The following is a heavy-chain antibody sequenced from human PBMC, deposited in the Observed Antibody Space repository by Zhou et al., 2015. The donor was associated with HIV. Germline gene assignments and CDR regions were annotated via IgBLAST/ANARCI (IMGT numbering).Heavy chain of an antibody. CDR2: IIPIFGTA. V-gene: IGHV1-69*06. J-gene: IGHJ6*02. CDR3: ARDGGLRRLRAEGYYYYYGMDV. Sequence: QVQLVQSGAEVKKPGSSVKVSCKASGGTFSSYAISWVRQAPGQGLEWMGGIIPIFGTANYAQKFQGRVTITADKSTSTAYMELSSLRSEDTAVYYCARDGGLRRLRAEGYYYYYGMDVWGQGTTVTVSS. D-gene: IGHD4-17*01. CDR1: GGTFSSYA.